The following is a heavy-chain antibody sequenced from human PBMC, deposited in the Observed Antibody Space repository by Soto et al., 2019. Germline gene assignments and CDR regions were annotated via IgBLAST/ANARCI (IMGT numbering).Heavy chain of an antibody. CDR2: INPNGGGT. CDR1: GYTFTGYY. CDR3: AIVVGAIGTLDPFAL. J-gene: IGHJ3*01. D-gene: IGHD1-26*01. Sequence: ASVKASCNASGYTFTGYYTHWVRQAPGQALECMGWINPNGGGTNYAQKFQGRVTMTRXPSXNXXXMXLXXLRSADTAVYYCAIVVGAIGTLDPFALWGQGTMVTVSS. V-gene: IGHV1-2*02.